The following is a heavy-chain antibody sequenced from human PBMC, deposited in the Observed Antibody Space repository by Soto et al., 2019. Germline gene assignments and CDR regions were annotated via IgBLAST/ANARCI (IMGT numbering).Heavy chain of an antibody. CDR3: GVMYYDFWSATRYMDV. J-gene: IGHJ6*03. V-gene: IGHV4-59*08. Sequence: PSETLSLTCAVYGGSFSGYYWRWIRQHPGKGLEWIGDINYSGSTNYNPSLKSRVTISVDTSKNQFSLKLSSVTAADTAVYYCGVMYYDFWSATRYMDVWGKGTTVTVSS. CDR1: GGSFSGYY. D-gene: IGHD3-3*01. CDR2: INYSGST.